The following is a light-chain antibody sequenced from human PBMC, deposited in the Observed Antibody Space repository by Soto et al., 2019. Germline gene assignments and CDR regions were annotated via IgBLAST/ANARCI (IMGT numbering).Light chain of an antibody. CDR3: QQADSTPFT. CDR2: WAS. J-gene: IGKJ3*01. CDR1: QSVLYSSNNKNY. V-gene: IGKV4-1*01. Sequence: DLVMTQSPDSLAVSLGERATINCKSSQSVLYSSNNKNYFAWYQQKPGHPPKLLIYWASTRESGVPDRFSGSGSGTDFTLTVSSLQAEDGAVYYCQQADSTPFTFGPGTKVDIK.